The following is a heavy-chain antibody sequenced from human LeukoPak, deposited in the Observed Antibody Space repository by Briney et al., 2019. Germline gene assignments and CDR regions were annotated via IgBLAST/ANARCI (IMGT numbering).Heavy chain of an antibody. D-gene: IGHD5-18*01. V-gene: IGHV3-30*18. J-gene: IGHJ4*02. Sequence: GGSLRLSCAASGFTFSSYGMHWVRQAPGKGLEWVAVISYDGSNKYYADSVKGRFTISRDNSKNTLYLQMNSLRPGDTAVYYCAKDFGGYRGDWGQGTLVTVSS. CDR1: GFTFSSYG. CDR2: ISYDGSNK. CDR3: AKDFGGYRGD.